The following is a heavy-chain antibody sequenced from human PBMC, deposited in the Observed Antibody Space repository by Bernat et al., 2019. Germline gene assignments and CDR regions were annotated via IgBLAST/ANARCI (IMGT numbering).Heavy chain of an antibody. CDR3: ARDHGYCSGGTCSHAF. J-gene: IGHJ3*01. D-gene: IGHD2-15*01. CDR2: IFSSGST. Sequence: QVQLQESGPGLVKPSETLSLTCTVSGGSVSSGTYYWSWIRHPPGKGLEWIGYIFSSGSTNYHPSLKGRVNISVDTSKNQFSLKVSSVTAADTAVYYCARDHGYCSGGTCSHAF. CDR1: GGSVSSGTYY. V-gene: IGHV4-61*01.